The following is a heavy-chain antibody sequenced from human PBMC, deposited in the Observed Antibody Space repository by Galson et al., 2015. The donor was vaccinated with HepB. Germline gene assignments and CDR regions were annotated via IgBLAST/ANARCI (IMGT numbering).Heavy chain of an antibody. CDR2: MKQDGSEK. J-gene: IGHJ6*02. D-gene: IGHD2-2*01. CDR1: GFTFSSYW. Sequence: SLRLSCAASGFTFSSYWMSWVRQAPGKGLEWVANMKQDGSEKYYVDSVKGRSTISRDNAKNSLYLQMNSLRAEDTAVYYCARDLIDDIVVVPAAKNLTYYYYYGMDVWGQGTMVTVSS. CDR3: ARDLIDDIVVVPAAKNLTYYYYYGMDV. V-gene: IGHV3-7*03.